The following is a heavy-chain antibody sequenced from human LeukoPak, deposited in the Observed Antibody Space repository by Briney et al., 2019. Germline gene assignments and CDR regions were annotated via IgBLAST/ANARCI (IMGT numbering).Heavy chain of an antibody. J-gene: IGHJ4*02. Sequence: PGGSLRLSCVASRFTFSSYSMNWVRQAPGKGLEWVSSISSSSYIYYADSVKGRFTISRDNAKNSLYLQMNSLRAEDTAVYYCARASYCSSTSCYRAPFDYWGQGTLVTVSS. V-gene: IGHV3-21*01. CDR2: ISSSSYI. D-gene: IGHD2-2*01. CDR1: RFTFSSYS. CDR3: ARASYCSSTSCYRAPFDY.